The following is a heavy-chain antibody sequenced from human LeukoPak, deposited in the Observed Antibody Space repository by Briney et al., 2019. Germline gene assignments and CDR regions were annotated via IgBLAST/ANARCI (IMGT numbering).Heavy chain of an antibody. Sequence: GASVKVSCKASGGTFSSYAISWVRQAPGQGLEGMGRIIPILGIANYAQKFQGRVTITADKSTSTAYMELSSLRSEDTAVYYCARDDNYYDSSGYLDYWGQGTLVTVSS. V-gene: IGHV1-69*04. CDR2: IIPILGIA. CDR1: GGTFSSYA. J-gene: IGHJ4*02. D-gene: IGHD3-22*01. CDR3: ARDDNYYDSSGYLDY.